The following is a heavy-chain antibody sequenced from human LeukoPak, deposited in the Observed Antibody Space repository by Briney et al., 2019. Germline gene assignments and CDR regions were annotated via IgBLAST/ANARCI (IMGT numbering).Heavy chain of an antibody. CDR3: AKALVGYCSSTICYTSYYMDV. CDR1: GFTFSSYG. J-gene: IGHJ6*03. D-gene: IGHD2-2*02. V-gene: IGHV3-30*02. CDR2: IRYDGSNK. Sequence: GGSLRLSCAASGFTFSSYGMHWVRQTPGKGLEWVAFIRYDGSNKYYADSVKGRFTISRDNSKNTLYLQMNSLRAEDTAVYYCAKALVGYCSSTICYTSYYMDVWGKGTTVTVSS.